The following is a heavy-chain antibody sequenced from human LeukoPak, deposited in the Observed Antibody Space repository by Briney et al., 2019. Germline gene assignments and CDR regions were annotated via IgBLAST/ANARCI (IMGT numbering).Heavy chain of an antibody. D-gene: IGHD1-26*01. CDR1: GGSFSGYY. V-gene: IGHV4-34*01. CDR2: INHSGST. CDR3: ASVRIVGATRYFDY. Sequence: SETLSLTCAVYGGSFSGYYWSWIRQPPGKGLEWIGEINHSGSTNYNPSLKSRVTTSVDTSKNQFSLKLSSVTAADTAVYYCASVRIVGATRYFDYWGQGTLVTVSS. J-gene: IGHJ4*02.